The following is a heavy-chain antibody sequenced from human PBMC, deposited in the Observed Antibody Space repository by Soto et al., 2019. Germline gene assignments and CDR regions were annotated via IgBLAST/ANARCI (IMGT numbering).Heavy chain of an antibody. J-gene: IGHJ4*02. CDR3: ARVISGYVDY. Sequence: WGSLRLSCAASGFPFSIYSMNWVRQTPGKGLEWVSFISGSGSDKSYADSVRARFTISRDSVKTSVYLQMDSLRVEDTAVYYCARVISGYVDYWGQGALVTVSS. CDR2: ISGSGSDK. V-gene: IGHV3-21*01. CDR1: GFPFSIYS. D-gene: IGHD5-12*01.